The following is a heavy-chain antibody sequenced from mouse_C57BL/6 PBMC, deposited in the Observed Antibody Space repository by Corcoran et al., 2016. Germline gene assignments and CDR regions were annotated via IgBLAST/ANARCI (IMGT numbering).Heavy chain of an antibody. CDR1: GYTFTTYG. V-gene: IGHV9-3*01. Sequence: QIQLVQSGPELKKPGETVKISCKASGYTFTTYGMSWVKQAPGKGLKWMGWINTYSGVPTYADDFKGRFAFSLETSASTAYLQINNLKNEDTATYFCARYGSSYWYFDVWGTGTTVTVSS. CDR2: INTYSGVP. J-gene: IGHJ1*03. CDR3: ARYGSSYWYFDV. D-gene: IGHD1-1*01.